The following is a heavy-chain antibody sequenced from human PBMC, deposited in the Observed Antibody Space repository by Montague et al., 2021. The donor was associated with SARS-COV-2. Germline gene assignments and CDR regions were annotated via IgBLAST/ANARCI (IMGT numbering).Heavy chain of an antibody. J-gene: IGHJ5*02. CDR2: IYYLGST. CDR3: ARERQYNWFDA. V-gene: IGHV4-39*07. Sequence: SETLSLTCAGAGHRGGRSICYRSGIHKPPVKGLWWIGSIYYLGSTYYNPSLKSRVTISVDTSMNQFSLKVSSVTAADTAVYYCARERQYNWFDAWGQGKLVTVS. CDR1: GHRGGRSICY. D-gene: IGHD6-19*01.